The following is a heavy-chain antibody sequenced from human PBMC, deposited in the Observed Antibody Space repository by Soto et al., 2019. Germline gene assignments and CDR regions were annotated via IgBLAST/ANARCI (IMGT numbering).Heavy chain of an antibody. CDR2: ISYDGSNK. CDR3: ARERRFGELSLYYYYGMDV. Sequence: GGSLRLSCAASGFTFSSYAMHWVRQAPGKGLEWVAVISYDGSNKYYADSVKGRFTISRDNSKNTLYLQMNSLRAEDTAVYYCARERRFGELSLYYYYGMDVWGQGTTVTVSS. J-gene: IGHJ6*02. CDR1: GFTFSSYA. D-gene: IGHD3-10*01. V-gene: IGHV3-30-3*01.